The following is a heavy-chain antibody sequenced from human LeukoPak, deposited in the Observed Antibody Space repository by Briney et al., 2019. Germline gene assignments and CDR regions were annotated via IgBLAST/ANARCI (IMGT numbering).Heavy chain of an antibody. V-gene: IGHV1-18*01. D-gene: IGHD2-2*01. Sequence: ASVKVSCKASGYTFTSYGISWVRQAPGQGLEWMGWNSAYNGNTNYAQKLQGRVTMTTDTPTSTAYMELRSLRSDDTAVYYCARGTGGSPWYQLLRPDPNWFDPWGQGTLVTVSS. J-gene: IGHJ5*02. CDR2: NSAYNGNT. CDR1: GYTFTSYG. CDR3: ARGTGGSPWYQLLRPDPNWFDP.